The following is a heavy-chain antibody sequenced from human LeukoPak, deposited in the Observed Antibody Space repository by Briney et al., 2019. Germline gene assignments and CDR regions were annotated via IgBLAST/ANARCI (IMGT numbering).Heavy chain of an antibody. CDR2: IYSGERT. J-gene: IGHJ4*02. D-gene: IGHD3/OR15-3a*01. CDR3: ARGALDGDYVDY. CDR1: GFSVTAND. Sequence: GGSLRLSCAVSGFSVTANDMSWVRQAPGKGLEWVSVIYSGERTYYADSVKGRFTISRGNSKNTLYLQMNSLRAEDTAVYYCARGALDGDYVDYWGQGTLVTVSS. V-gene: IGHV3-53*01.